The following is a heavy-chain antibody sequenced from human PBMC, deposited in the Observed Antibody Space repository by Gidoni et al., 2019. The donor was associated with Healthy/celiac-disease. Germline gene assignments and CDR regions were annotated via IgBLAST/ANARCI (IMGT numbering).Heavy chain of an antibody. CDR2: IYHSGST. D-gene: IGHD3-16*02. CDR3: ASSPAPTVGGVIVRYFQH. V-gene: IGHV4-4*02. J-gene: IGHJ1*01. Sequence: QVQLQHSGPGLVKPSGTLSPPCAASDVSISASNWSSWVSHLPGQGLEWIGGIYHSGSTNYHPSLKSQVTISVDKSKIQFSLKRSSVTAADTAVYYGASSPAPTVGGVIVRYFQHWGQGTLVTVSS. CDR1: DVSISASNW.